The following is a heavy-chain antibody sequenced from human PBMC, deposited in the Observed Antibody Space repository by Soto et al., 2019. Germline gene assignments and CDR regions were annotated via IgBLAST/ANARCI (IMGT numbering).Heavy chain of an antibody. V-gene: IGHV3-49*03. J-gene: IGHJ6*04. CDR1: GFTFGDYA. D-gene: IGHD3-3*01. CDR2: IRSKAYGGTT. Sequence: GGSLRLSCTASGFTFGDYAMSWFRQAPGKGLEWVGFIRSKAYGGTTEYAASVKGRFTISRDDSKSIAYLQMNSLKTEDTAVYYCTRTGFLLWLFPPELIGLIDFWGKGTTVTGSS. CDR3: TRTGFLLWLFPPELIGLIDF.